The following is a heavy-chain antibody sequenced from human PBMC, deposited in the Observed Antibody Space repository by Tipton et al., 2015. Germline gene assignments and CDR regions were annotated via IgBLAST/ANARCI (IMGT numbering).Heavy chain of an antibody. D-gene: IGHD1-26*01. Sequence: SLRLSCAASGFTFSNYAMSWVRLAPGKGLEWVSGISGSGGNTYYADSVKGRFTISRDNSKNTLYLQMNSLRDEDTAVYYCAKSPPWRSGRYNGYFDYWGQGTLVTVSS. CDR3: AKSPPWRSGRYNGYFDY. CDR1: GFTFSNYA. V-gene: IGHV3-23*01. J-gene: IGHJ4*02. CDR2: ISGSGGNT.